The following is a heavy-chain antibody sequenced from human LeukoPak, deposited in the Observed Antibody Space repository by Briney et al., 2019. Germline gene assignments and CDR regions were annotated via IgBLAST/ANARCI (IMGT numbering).Heavy chain of an antibody. CDR1: GYTFTRYG. CDR2: ISAYNGNT. J-gene: IGHJ6*02. CDR3: ARVVQWLVRSLGYYYGMDV. Sequence: ASVKVYCKASGYTFTRYGISWVRQAPGQGLEWMGWISAYNGNTNYAQKLQGRVTMTTDTSTSTAYMELRSLRSDDTAVYYCARVVQWLVRSLGYYYGMDVWGQGTTVTVSS. D-gene: IGHD6-19*01. V-gene: IGHV1-18*01.